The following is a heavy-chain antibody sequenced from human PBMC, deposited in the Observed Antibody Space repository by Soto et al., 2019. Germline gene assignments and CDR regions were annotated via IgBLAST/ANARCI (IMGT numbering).Heavy chain of an antibody. V-gene: IGHV3-74*01. CDR2: INPDGSTT. CDR3: ARVPTTVTTPGMDV. J-gene: IGHJ6*02. Sequence: EVQLVESGGGLVQPGGSLRLSCAGSGFTFSSYWMHWVRQAPGEGLMWVSRINPDGSTTSYADSVKGRFTISRDNAKNTLYLQMNSLRVEDTAVYYCARVPTTVTTPGMDVWGQGTTVTVSS. D-gene: IGHD4-4*01. CDR1: GFTFSSYW.